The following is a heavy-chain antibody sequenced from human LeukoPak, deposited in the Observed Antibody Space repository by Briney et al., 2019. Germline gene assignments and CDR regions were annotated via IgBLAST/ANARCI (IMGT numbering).Heavy chain of an antibody. CDR1: GGTFSSYA. V-gene: IGHV1-69*13. CDR2: IIPIFGTA. J-gene: IGHJ3*02. D-gene: IGHD6-13*01. Sequence: SVKVSCKASGGTFSSYAISWVRQAPGQGLEWMGGIIPIFGTANYAQKFQGRVTITADESTSTAYMELSSLRSEDTAVYYCARAVPLAQQLVQGAFDIWGQGTMVTVSS. CDR3: ARAVPLAQQLVQGAFDI.